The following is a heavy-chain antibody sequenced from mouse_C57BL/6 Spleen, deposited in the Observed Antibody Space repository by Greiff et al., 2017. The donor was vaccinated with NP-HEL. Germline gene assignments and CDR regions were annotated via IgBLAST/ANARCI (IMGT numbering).Heavy chain of an antibody. CDR3: ARDGYYYGIYYFDY. CDR1: GFTFSSYA. D-gene: IGHD1-1*01. Sequence: EVHLVESGGGLVKPGGSLKLSCAASGFTFSSYAMSWVRQTPEKRLEWVATISDGGSYTYYPDNVKGRFTISRDNAKNNMYLQISHLKSEDTAMYYCARDGYYYGIYYFDYWGQGTTLTVSS. CDR2: ISDGGSYT. J-gene: IGHJ2*01. V-gene: IGHV5-4*01.